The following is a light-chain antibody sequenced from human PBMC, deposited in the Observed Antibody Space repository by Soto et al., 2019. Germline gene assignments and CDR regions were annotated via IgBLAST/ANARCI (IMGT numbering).Light chain of an antibody. Sequence: EIVLTQSPVTLSLSPGERATLSCRASQSVSSYLAWYQQKPGQAPRLLIYDASNRATGIPARFSGSGSGTDFTLTISSLEPEDVAVYYCQQRSNWPITFGQGTRLEIK. CDR3: QQRSNWPIT. CDR2: DAS. V-gene: IGKV3-11*01. CDR1: QSVSSY. J-gene: IGKJ5*01.